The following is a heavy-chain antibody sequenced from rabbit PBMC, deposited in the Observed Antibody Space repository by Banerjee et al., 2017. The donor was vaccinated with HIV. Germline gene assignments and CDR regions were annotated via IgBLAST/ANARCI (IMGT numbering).Heavy chain of an antibody. D-gene: IGHD8-1*01. J-gene: IGHJ4*01. Sequence: QEQLVESGGGLVTLGGSLKLSCKASGIDFSSYGISWVRQAPGKGLEWIAYIYPNYGTTDYASWAKGRFTISKTSSTTVTLQMTSLTAADTATYFCAKDYIGSTYYTNSFDFDLWGQGTLVTDS. V-gene: IGHV1S45*01. CDR3: AKDYIGSTYYTNSFDFDL. CDR2: IYPNYGTT. CDR1: GIDFSSYG.